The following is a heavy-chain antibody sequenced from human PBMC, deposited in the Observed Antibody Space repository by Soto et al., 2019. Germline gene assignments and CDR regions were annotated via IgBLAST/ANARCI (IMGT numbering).Heavy chain of an antibody. CDR2: IGTSETIR. CDR3: ARGTVTLFGGVRDNVYYGMDV. CDR1: GFTFSSYE. Sequence: EVQLEESGGGLVQPGGSLRLSCAASGFTFSSYEMNWVRQVPGKGLQWVSYIGTSETIRYYADSVKGRFTISRDNAKNPQYLQMTSLRAEDMSMYYCARGTVTLFGGVRDNVYYGMDVWGPGTTVTVSS. J-gene: IGHJ6*02. V-gene: IGHV3-48*03. D-gene: IGHD3-3*01.